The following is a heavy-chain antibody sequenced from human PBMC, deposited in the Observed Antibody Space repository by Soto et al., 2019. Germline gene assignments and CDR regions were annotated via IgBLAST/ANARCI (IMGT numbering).Heavy chain of an antibody. CDR3: ARDRWNVFVSFNYYYYGMDV. V-gene: IGHV3-30-3*01. J-gene: IGHJ6*02. CDR1: GFTFSSYA. D-gene: IGHD1-1*01. Sequence: LRLSCAASGFTFSSYAMHWVRQAPGKGLEWVAVISYDGSNKYYADSVKGRFTISRDNSKNTLYLQMNSLRAEDTAVYYCARDRWNVFVSFNYYYYGMDVWGQGTTVTVSS. CDR2: ISYDGSNK.